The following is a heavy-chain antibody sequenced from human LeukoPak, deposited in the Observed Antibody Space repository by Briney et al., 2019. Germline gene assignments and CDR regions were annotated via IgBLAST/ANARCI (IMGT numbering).Heavy chain of an antibody. D-gene: IGHD4-17*01. CDR2: ISHSGST. CDR1: GGSVSSGNYY. J-gene: IGHJ4*02. Sequence: RSSETLPLTCTVSGGSVSSGNYYWSWIRQPPGKALEYIGYISHSGSTNYNPSLKSRVTISVDTSKNQFSLGLRSVTAADTAVYYCARSVGYDYGDYRDWGQGTLVTVSS. CDR3: ARSVGYDYGDYRD. V-gene: IGHV4-61*01.